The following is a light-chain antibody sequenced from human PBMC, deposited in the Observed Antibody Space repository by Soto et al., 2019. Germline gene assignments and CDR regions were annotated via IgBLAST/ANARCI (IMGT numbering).Light chain of an antibody. CDR2: GAS. CDR3: HHCGGSQP. V-gene: IGKV3-20*01. Sequence: EIVLTQSPGTLSLSPGERATLSCRASQSISSSNLVWYQQKPGQAPRLLIYGASSRATGIPDRFSGSGSGTDFTLTMSSLETEDFAVYFCHHCGGSQPFGLGTKVETK. J-gene: IGKJ1*01. CDR1: QSISSSN.